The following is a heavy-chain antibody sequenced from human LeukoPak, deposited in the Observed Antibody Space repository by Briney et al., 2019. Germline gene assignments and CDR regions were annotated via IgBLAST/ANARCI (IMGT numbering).Heavy chain of an antibody. CDR3: ARPADYGGDFDY. CDR1: GGSISSSTYY. Sequence: PSETLSLTCAVSGGSISSSTYYWGWIRQPPGKGLEWIGGIYHSGRTYYNPSLKSRVTISVDTSKNQFSLKLSSVTAADTAVYYCARPADYGGDFDYWGQGALVTVSS. D-gene: IGHD4-23*01. V-gene: IGHV4-39*01. CDR2: IYHSGRT. J-gene: IGHJ4*02.